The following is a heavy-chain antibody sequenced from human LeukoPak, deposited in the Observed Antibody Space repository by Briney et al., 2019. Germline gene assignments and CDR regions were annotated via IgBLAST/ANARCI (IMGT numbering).Heavy chain of an antibody. Sequence: SETLSLTCTVSGGSISSYYRNWIRQPPGKGLEWIGYIYYSGSTNYNPSLKSRVTISVDTSKNQFSLKLSSVTAADTAVYYCARGYSSGWYVFDYWGQGTLVTVSS. CDR2: IYYSGST. V-gene: IGHV4-59*01. J-gene: IGHJ4*02. CDR1: GGSISSYY. D-gene: IGHD6-19*01. CDR3: ARGYSSGWYVFDY.